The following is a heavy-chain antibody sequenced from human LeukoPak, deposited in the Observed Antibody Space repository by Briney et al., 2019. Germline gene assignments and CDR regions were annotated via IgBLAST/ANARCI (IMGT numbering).Heavy chain of an antibody. J-gene: IGHJ6*03. Sequence: PSETLSLTCAVYGWSFNDFYWNWIRQPPGKGLEWIGEINARGDTNYNPSLKSRVTISVDTSKNQFSLKLSSVTAADTAVYYCASRPGIAVSGLYYYYMDVWGKGTTVTVSS. D-gene: IGHD6-19*01. CDR1: GWSFNDFY. CDR3: ASRPGIAVSGLYYYYMDV. V-gene: IGHV4-34*01. CDR2: INARGDT.